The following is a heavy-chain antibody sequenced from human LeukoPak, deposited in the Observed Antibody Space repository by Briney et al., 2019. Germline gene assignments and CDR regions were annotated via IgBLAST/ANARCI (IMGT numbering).Heavy chain of an antibody. CDR2: INSDGSST. Sequence: PGGSLRLSCAASGFTFSSYWMHWVRQATGKGLVWVSRINSDGSSTSYADSVNGRFTISRDNAKNTLYLQMNSLRAEDTAVYYCARDGEYSSGWYSFDYWGQGTLVTVSS. D-gene: IGHD6-19*01. J-gene: IGHJ4*02. CDR1: GFTFSSYW. V-gene: IGHV3-74*01. CDR3: ARDGEYSSGWYSFDY.